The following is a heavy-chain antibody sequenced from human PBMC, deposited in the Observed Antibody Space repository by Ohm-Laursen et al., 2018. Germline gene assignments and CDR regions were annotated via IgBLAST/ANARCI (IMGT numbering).Heavy chain of an antibody. CDR3: SRDLGGIRDY. CDR2: INIDGSTT. CDR1: GFTFTNAR. J-gene: IGHJ4*02. V-gene: IGHV3-74*01. Sequence: SLRLSCAASGFTFTNARMHWVRQAPGKGLVWVSRINIDGSTTNYADSVKGRFTISRDNAKNTLFLQMNSLRAEDTAVYYCSRDLGGIRDYWGQGTLVTVSS.